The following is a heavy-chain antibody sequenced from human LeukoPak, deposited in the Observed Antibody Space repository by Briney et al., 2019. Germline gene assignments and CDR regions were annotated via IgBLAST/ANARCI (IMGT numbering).Heavy chain of an antibody. CDR2: IYHSGST. D-gene: IGHD4-4*01. V-gene: IGHV4-59*01. Sequence: SETLSLTCSVSGGSINSDYWTWIRQPPGKGLEWIGYIYHSGSTNYNPSLKSRVTISIDESKKQFSLKPISVTAADTAIYYCARVGGMTTINNAAFDIWGQGTMVTVSS. CDR1: GGSINSDY. CDR3: ARVGGMTTINNAAFDI. J-gene: IGHJ3*02.